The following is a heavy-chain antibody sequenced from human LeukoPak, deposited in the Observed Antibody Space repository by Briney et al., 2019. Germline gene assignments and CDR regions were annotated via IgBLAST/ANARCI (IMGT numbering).Heavy chain of an antibody. CDR1: GFTFGDYA. J-gene: IGHJ4*02. Sequence: PGGSQRLSCTASGFTFGDYAMSWVRQAPGKGLEWVGFIRSKAYGGTTEYAASVKGRFTISRDDSKSIAYLQMNSLKTEDTAVYYCTRGYYDSSGYPDYWGQGTLVTVSS. CDR2: IRSKAYGGTT. D-gene: IGHD3-22*01. V-gene: IGHV3-49*04. CDR3: TRGYYDSSGYPDY.